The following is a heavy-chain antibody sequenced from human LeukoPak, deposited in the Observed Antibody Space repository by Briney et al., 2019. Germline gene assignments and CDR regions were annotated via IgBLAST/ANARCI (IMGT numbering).Heavy chain of an antibody. D-gene: IGHD6-19*01. Sequence: GGSLRLSCAASAFTFSTYWMSWVRQAPGKGLEWVASIKQDGSEKFYVDSVKGRFTISRDNAKNTLYLQMNSLRAEDTAVYYCAREQWLALNYWGQGTLVTVSS. CDR2: IKQDGSEK. CDR1: AFTFSTYW. J-gene: IGHJ4*02. CDR3: AREQWLALNY. V-gene: IGHV3-7*05.